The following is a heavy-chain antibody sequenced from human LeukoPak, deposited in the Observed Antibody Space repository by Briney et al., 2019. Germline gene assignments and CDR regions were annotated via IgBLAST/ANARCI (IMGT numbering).Heavy chain of an antibody. J-gene: IGHJ4*02. V-gene: IGHV1-18*01. CDR3: ASGYYSGSSGYSPADY. D-gene: IGHD3-22*01. CDR1: GYMFSNFFSSYG. CDR2: ISPYKGNK. Sequence: ASVTVSCKASGYMFSNFFSSYGITWVRQAPGQGLEWMVWISPYKGNKKFAQKFQGRVTMTTDTSTSTAYMELRSLRSDDTAVYYCASGYYSGSSGYSPADYWGQGTLVTVSS.